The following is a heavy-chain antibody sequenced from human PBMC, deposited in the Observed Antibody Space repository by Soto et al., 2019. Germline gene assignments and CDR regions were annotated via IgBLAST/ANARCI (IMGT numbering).Heavy chain of an antibody. V-gene: IGHV3-13*01. J-gene: IGHJ6*04. Sequence: EVQLVESGGGLVQPGGSLRLACAASGFTFTNYDMHWFRQVTGKGLEWVSVITTAGDTYYPVSVKGRFTISRETAKNYLYLQMNSLSAGYTAVYYCARELHGGSYGLDFWGKGTTVTVSS. CDR2: ITTAGDT. CDR1: GFTFTNYD. CDR3: ARELHGGSYGLDF.